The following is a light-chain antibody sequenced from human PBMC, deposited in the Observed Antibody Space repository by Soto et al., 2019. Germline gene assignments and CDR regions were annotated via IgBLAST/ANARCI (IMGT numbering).Light chain of an antibody. CDR2: KAS. CDR3: QQYSNYPYT. CDR1: KSINSW. J-gene: IGKJ2*01. V-gene: IGKV1-5*03. Sequence: DIQMTQSPSTLSASVGDRVTITCRASKSINSWLAWYQQKPGKAPKLLIYKASSLESGVPSRFSGSGSGTEFTLTIISLQPDDFANYYCQQYSNYPYTFGQGTKLEIK.